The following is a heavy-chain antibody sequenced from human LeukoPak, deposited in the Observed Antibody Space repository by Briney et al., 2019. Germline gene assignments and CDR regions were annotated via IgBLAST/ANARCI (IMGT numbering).Heavy chain of an antibody. Sequence: SQTLSLTCTVSGGSISSGGYYWSWIRQHPGKGLEWIGYIYYSGSTYYNPSLKSRVTISVDTSKSQFSLKLTSVTAADTAVYYCARPDSNRYYGALGFDIWGQGTLVTVSA. CDR1: GGSISSGGYY. CDR2: IYYSGST. J-gene: IGHJ3*02. CDR3: ARPDSNRYYGALGFDI. D-gene: IGHD3-22*01. V-gene: IGHV4-31*03.